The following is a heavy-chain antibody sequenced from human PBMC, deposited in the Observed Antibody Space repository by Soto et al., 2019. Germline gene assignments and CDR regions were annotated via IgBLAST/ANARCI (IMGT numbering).Heavy chain of an antibody. D-gene: IGHD3-22*01. V-gene: IGHV5-51*01. CDR2: IYPGDSDT. CDR3: ARQLYDSSGYHNYYYYYGMDV. CDR1: GYSFTIYW. J-gene: IGHJ6*02. Sequence: GESLKISGKGSGYSFTIYWIGWVLQMPGKGLEWMGIIYPGDSDTRYSPSFQGQVTISADKSISTAYLQWSSLKASDTAMYYCARQLYDSSGYHNYYYYYGMDVWGQGTTVTVSS.